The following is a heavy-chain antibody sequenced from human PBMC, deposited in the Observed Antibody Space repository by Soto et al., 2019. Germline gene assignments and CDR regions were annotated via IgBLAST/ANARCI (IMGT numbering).Heavy chain of an antibody. D-gene: IGHD2-15*01. CDR2: ISDGPTTT. J-gene: IGHJ4*02. V-gene: IGHV3-23*01. Sequence: EVHLLESGGGLVQPGGSLRLSCVVSGFTFSTYGMSWVRQAPGKGLEWVSGISDGPTTTYYADSVKGRFTISRDNSKSTLYLQMNSLRGEDTAVYYCTGDSGWWSADWGQGALVTVCS. CDR1: GFTFSTYG. CDR3: TGDSGWWSAD.